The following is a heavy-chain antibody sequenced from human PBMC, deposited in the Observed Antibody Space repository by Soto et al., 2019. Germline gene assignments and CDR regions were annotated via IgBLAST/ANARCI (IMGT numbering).Heavy chain of an antibody. CDR3: AKDLGTGTGTTLFDY. Sequence: EVQLLESGGGLVQPGGSLRLSCAASGFTFSSYAMSWVRQAPGKGLEWVSAISGSGGSTYYANSVKGRFTISRDKSKNTLYLQMNSLRAEDTAVYYCAKDLGTGTGTTLFDYWGQGTLVTVSS. J-gene: IGHJ4*02. CDR1: GFTFSSYA. CDR2: ISGSGGST. D-gene: IGHD1-1*01. V-gene: IGHV3-23*01.